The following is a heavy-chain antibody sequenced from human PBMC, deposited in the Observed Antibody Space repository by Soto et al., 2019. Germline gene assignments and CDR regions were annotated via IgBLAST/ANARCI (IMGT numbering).Heavy chain of an antibody. J-gene: IGHJ4*02. D-gene: IGHD1-26*01. CDR1: GGSISNSNW. CDR2: IYHTGST. CDR3: AHRPIVGAAI. Sequence: QVQLQESGPGLVKPSGTLSLTCGVFGGSISNSNWWTWVRQPPGKGLEWIEEIYHTGSTNYNSSLKSRVTISLDKPINQFSLRLTSVTAEDTAVYFCAHRPIVGAAIWGQGTVVTVSS. V-gene: IGHV4-4*02.